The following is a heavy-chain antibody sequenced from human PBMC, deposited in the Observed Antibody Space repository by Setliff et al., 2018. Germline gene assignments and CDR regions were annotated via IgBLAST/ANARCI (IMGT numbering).Heavy chain of an antibody. V-gene: IGHV3-21*01. CDR1: GVFFRNYH. CDR2: YSGSNDYI. CDR3: ARGPSYTRVDESNYNYYYMDV. Sequence: GGSLRLSCAVSGVFFRNYHVTWVRQAPGKGLEWVSSYSGSNDYITYADSVKGRFTISRDNAENSVYLQMNGLRADDTAVYYCARGPSYTRVDESNYNYYYMDVWGKGTTVTVSS. D-gene: IGHD3-16*01. J-gene: IGHJ6*03.